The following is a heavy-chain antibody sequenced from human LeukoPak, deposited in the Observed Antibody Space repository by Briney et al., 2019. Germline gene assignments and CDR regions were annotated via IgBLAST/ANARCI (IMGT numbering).Heavy chain of an antibody. V-gene: IGHV3-33*01. CDR3: ARQRYDSDSWYYLDY. CDR1: GFIFSNYG. Sequence: PGGSLRLSCAASGFIFSNYGMHWVRQAPGKGLEWVSVIWYDGSNKNYADSVKGRFTISRDNPKNTLYLQMNSLRAEDTAVYYCARQRYDSDSWYYLDYWGQGTLVTVSS. CDR2: IWYDGSNK. D-gene: IGHD3-22*01. J-gene: IGHJ4*02.